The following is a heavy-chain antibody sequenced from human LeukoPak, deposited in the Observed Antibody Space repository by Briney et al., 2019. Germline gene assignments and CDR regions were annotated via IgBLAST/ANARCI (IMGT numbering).Heavy chain of an antibody. V-gene: IGHV3-7*01. CDR2: IKQDGSEK. D-gene: IGHD6-13*01. CDR3: ARAETPMYSSSGSYYYHMDV. J-gene: IGHJ6*03. Sequence: GGSLRLSCAVSGFTFSSYWMSWVRQAPGKGLEWVANIKQDGSEKYYVDSVKGRFTISRDNAKNSLYLQMNSLRAEDTAVYYCARAETPMYSSSGSYYYHMDVWGKGTTVTVS. CDR1: GFTFSSYW.